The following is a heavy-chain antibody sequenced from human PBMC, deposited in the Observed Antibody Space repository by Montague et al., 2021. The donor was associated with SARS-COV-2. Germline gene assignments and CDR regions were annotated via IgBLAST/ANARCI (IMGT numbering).Heavy chain of an antibody. J-gene: IGHJ4*02. Sequence: SLRLSCAASGFTFSSYSMHWVRQAPGKGLEWVSSISSSSSYIYYADSVKGRFTISRDNAKNSLYLQMNSLRAEDTAVYYCARAIDYGDYGYYFDCWGQGTLVTVSS. CDR3: ARAIDYGDYGYYFDC. CDR1: GFTFSSYS. V-gene: IGHV3-21*01. CDR2: ISSSSSYI. D-gene: IGHD4-17*01.